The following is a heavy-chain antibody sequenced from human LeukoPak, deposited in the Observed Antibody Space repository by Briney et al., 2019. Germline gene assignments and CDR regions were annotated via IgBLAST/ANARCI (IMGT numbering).Heavy chain of an antibody. Sequence: SLSLTSIVASGSISSVSYDWSWILQPAGKGLEWFGRIYATVSTNYNPSLKSRVTISVDTSKTPFSLKLSSVTAADTAVYYCARGYYDFRSGYYYTGNYFDYWGQGTLVTVSS. CDR3: ARGYYDFRSGYYYTGNYFDY. V-gene: IGHV4-61*02. D-gene: IGHD3-3*01. J-gene: IGHJ4*02. CDR1: SGSISSVSYD. CDR2: IYATVST.